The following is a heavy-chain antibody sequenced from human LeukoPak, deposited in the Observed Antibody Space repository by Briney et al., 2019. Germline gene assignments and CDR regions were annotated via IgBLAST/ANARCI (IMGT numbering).Heavy chain of an antibody. Sequence: PGGSLRLSCAASGFTFSSYSMNWVRQAPGKGLEWVSYISSSSSTIYYADSVKGRFTISRDNAKNSLYLQMNSLRAEDTAVYYCANPEYSSSQNAGGGAFDIWGQGTMVTVSS. V-gene: IGHV3-48*04. CDR3: ANPEYSSSQNAGGGAFDI. D-gene: IGHD6-6*01. CDR2: ISSSSSTI. CDR1: GFTFSSYS. J-gene: IGHJ3*02.